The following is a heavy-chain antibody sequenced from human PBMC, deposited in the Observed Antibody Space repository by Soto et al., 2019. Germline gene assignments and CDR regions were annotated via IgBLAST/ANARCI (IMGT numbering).Heavy chain of an antibody. V-gene: IGHV1-18*01. CDR2: ISAYNGNT. CDR1: GYTFTSYG. J-gene: IGHJ4*02. Sequence: GASVKVSCKASGYTFTSYGISWVRQAPGQGLEWMGWISAYNGNTNYAQKLQGRVTMTTDTSTSTAYMELRSLRSDDTAVYYCARAYSSSSWDYFDYWGQGTLVTVSS. CDR3: ARAYSSSSWDYFDY. D-gene: IGHD6-6*01.